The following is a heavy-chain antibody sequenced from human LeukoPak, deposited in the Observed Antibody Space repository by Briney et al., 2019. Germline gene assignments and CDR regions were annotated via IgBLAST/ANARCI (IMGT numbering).Heavy chain of an antibody. CDR2: IDHTGST. J-gene: IGHJ5*02. CDR1: GGTFRGYF. V-gene: IGHV4-34*01. D-gene: IGHD3-10*01. CDR3: ARGVRFHVGSGNWFDL. Sequence: SETLSLTCDVSGGTFRGYFRSWIRQPPGKGLAWIGEIDHTGSTNYNPSLENRVTLSVDTSKNQVSLNLNSVTAADTAVYFCARGVRFHVGSGNWFDLWGQETLVTVSS.